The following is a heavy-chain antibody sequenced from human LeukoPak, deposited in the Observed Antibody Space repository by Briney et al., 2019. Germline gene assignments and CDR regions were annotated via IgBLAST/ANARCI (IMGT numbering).Heavy chain of an antibody. J-gene: IGHJ4*02. Sequence: PSETLSLTCAVYGGSFSAYYWSWIRQPPGKGLEWIGEINHSGSTSYSPSLKSRVTISADTSQNQFSLKLSSVTAADTAVYYCASRKLGNDYWGQGTLVTVSS. CDR2: INHSGST. V-gene: IGHV4-34*01. CDR3: ASRKLGNDY. CDR1: GGSFSAYY. D-gene: IGHD7-27*01.